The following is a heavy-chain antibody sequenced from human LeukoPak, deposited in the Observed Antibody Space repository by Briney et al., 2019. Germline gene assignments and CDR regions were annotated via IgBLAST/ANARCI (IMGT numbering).Heavy chain of an antibody. CDR2: IDHSGST. D-gene: IGHD3-10*01. J-gene: IGHJ4*02. Sequence: ASETLSLTCTVSGYSISSGYYWGWIRPPPGKGLEWTGSIDHSGSTYYNPSLKSRITISVDTSKNQFSLKLSSVTAADTAVYYCARHRYGSGSFDFDYWGQGTLVTVSS. V-gene: IGHV4-38-2*02. CDR3: ARHRYGSGSFDFDY. CDR1: GYSISSGYY.